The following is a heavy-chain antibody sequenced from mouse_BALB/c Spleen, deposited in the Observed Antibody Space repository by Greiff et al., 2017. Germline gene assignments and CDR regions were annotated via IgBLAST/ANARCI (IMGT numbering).Heavy chain of an antibody. CDR3: ARDGGYGAMDY. CDR2: INSNGGST. V-gene: IGHV5-6-3*01. Sequence: EVQRVESGGGLVQPGGSLKLSCAASGFTFSSNGMSWVRQTPDKRLELVATINSNGGSTYYPDSVKGRFTISRDNAKNTLYLQMSSLKSEDTAMYYCARDGGYGAMDYWGQGTSVTVSS. CDR1: GFTFSSNG. D-gene: IGHD2-2*01. J-gene: IGHJ4*01.